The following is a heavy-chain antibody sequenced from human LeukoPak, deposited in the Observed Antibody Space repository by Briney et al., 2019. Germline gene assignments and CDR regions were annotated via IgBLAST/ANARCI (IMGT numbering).Heavy chain of an antibody. Sequence: PGGSLRLSCVASGFTLSTYGMHWVRQAPGKGLEWVAIASYDGSIEHYADSVKGRFTISRDTSKNTLYLQMNSLRAEDTAVYYCAKDFYAFSGSGQNWFDPWGQGTLVTASS. D-gene: IGHD3-10*01. CDR3: AKDFYAFSGSGQNWFDP. V-gene: IGHV3-30*18. CDR1: GFTLSTYG. CDR2: ASYDGSIE. J-gene: IGHJ5*02.